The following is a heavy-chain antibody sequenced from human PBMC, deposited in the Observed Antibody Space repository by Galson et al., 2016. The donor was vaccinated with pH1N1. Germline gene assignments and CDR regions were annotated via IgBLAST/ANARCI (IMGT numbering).Heavy chain of an antibody. J-gene: IGHJ4*02. Sequence: PALVKPTQTLTLTCTFSGFSLSTTGVNVGWIRQPPGKVLEWLAVIYWDDDKLYSPSLKSRLAITKDTSKNQVVLTMTNVDPVDTATYYCARGDYWGQGTLVTVSS. CDR3: ARGDY. CDR1: GFSLSTTGVN. CDR2: IYWDDDK. V-gene: IGHV2-5*02.